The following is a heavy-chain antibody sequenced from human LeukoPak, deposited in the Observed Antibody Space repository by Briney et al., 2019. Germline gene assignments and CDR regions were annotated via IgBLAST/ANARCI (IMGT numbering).Heavy chain of an antibody. CDR3: AKDRDITRTGTAGFDY. J-gene: IGHJ4*02. Sequence: PGGSLRLSCAASGFNFSTYGIHWVRQAPGKGLEWVAFIRSDGANEFYADSVKGRFTISRDNSKNTLYLQMNSLRAEDTAVYYCAKDRDITRTGTAGFDYWGQGTLVTVSS. D-gene: IGHD1-1*01. V-gene: IGHV3-30*02. CDR1: GFNFSTYG. CDR2: IRSDGANE.